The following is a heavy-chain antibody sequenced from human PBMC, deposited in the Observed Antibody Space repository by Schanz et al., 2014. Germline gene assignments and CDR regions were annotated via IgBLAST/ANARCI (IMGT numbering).Heavy chain of an antibody. CDR2: INPSGGGT. V-gene: IGHV1-46*03. CDR1: GYTFTSHG. D-gene: IGHD3-9*01. CDR3: ARRNFYDKSAAFDY. J-gene: IGHJ4*02. Sequence: QVQLVQSGAEVKKPGASVKVSCKASGYTFTSHGISWVRQARGQGLEWMGIINPSGGGTSYALRFQDRVTVTRDTSRSTVYMELRSLRSDDTAVYYCARRNFYDKSAAFDYWGQGSLVTVSS.